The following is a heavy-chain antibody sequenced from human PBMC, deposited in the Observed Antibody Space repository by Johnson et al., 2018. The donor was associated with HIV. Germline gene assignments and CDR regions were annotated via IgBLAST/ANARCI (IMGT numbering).Heavy chain of an antibody. Sequence: VQLVESGGGVVQPGRSLRLSCAASGFTFSSYGMHWVRQAPGKGLEWVGRTRNKANSYTTDYAASVKGRFTISRDDSTNSLYLQMNSLRAEDTAVYYCARTPSLPGAFDIWAQGTMVTVSS. J-gene: IGHJ3*02. CDR3: ARTPSLPGAFDI. V-gene: IGHV3-72*01. CDR2: TRNKANSYTT. CDR1: GFTFSSYG.